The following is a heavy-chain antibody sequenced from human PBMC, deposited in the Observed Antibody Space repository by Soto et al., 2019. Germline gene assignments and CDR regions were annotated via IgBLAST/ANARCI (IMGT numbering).Heavy chain of an antibody. CDR2: IYPCDSET. J-gene: IGHJ6*02. CDR3: ARALRYGTGTTRGVYYYYYYGMDV. Sequence: GESLKISFKGSGYSFNTYWIAWVRQMPGKGLAWMGIIYPCDSETRYSPSFQGQVTMTRDTSISTAYMELSRLRSDDTAVYYCARALRYGTGTTRGVYYYYYYGMDVWGQGTTVTVSS. D-gene: IGHD1-7*01. CDR1: GYSFNTYW. V-gene: IGHV5-51*01.